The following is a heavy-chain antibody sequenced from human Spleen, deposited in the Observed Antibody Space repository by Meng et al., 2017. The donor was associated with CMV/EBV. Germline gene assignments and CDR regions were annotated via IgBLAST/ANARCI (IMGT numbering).Heavy chain of an antibody. Sequence: QGQLPASGPGMGKPSQTLSLTCTVSGGSISSGDYYWSWIRQPPGKGLEWIGYIYYSGSTYYNPSLKSRVTISGDTSKNQFSLKLSSVTAADTAVYYCARVVPDARFDPWGQGTLVTVSS. CDR3: ARVVPDARFDP. D-gene: IGHD2-2*01. V-gene: IGHV4-30-4*08. J-gene: IGHJ5*02. CDR2: IYYSGST. CDR1: GGSISSGDYY.